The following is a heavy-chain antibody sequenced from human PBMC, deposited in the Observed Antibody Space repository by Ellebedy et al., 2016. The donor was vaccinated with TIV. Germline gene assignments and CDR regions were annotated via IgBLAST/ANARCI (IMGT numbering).Heavy chain of an antibody. V-gene: IGHV4-30-2*01. CDR3: ARGDWGFDY. J-gene: IGHJ4*02. CDR2: IYHSGST. CDR1: GGSISSGGYS. D-gene: IGHD7-27*01. Sequence: SETLSLTXAASGGSISSGGYSWSWIRQPPGKGLEWIGYIYHSGSTYYNPSLKSRVTISVDTSKNQFSLKLSSVTAADTAVYYCARGDWGFDYWGQGTLVTVSS.